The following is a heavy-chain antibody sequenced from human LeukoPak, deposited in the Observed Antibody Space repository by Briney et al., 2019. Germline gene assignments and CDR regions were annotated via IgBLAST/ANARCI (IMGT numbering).Heavy chain of an antibody. CDR2: ISSSGAYI. V-gene: IGHV3-21*01. D-gene: IGHD3/OR15-3a*01. J-gene: IGHJ4*02. CDR1: GFTFSSYS. Sequence: GGSLRLSCAASGFTFSSYSMNWVRQAPGKGLEWVSSISSSGAYIFYADSVKGRFTISRDNAKNSLYLQMNSLRAEDTGVYYCARPRTYWGQGTLVSVSS. CDR3: ARPRTY.